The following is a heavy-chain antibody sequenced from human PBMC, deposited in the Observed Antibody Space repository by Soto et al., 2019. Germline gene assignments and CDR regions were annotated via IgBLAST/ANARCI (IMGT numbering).Heavy chain of an antibody. CDR2: ISGSGDTS. CDR3: ARDDNTSYWGRKIDY. V-gene: IGHV3-23*01. D-gene: IGHD7-27*01. CDR1: EFTFSSSA. Sequence: EVQLLESGGGLVPPGGSLSLSCADSEFTFSSSAMSWVRQAPGKGLEWVSAISGSGDTSYYADSVKGRFTISRDNSKNTLYLPMNSLRAEDTAIYYCARDDNTSYWGRKIDYWGQGTLVTVSS. J-gene: IGHJ4*02.